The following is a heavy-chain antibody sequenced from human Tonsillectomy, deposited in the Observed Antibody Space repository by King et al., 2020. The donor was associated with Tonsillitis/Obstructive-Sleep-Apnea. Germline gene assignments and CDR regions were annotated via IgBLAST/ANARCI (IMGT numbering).Heavy chain of an antibody. CDR3: ARQYCSWNYFDY. D-gene: IGHD2-21*02. J-gene: IGHJ4*02. Sequence: VQLQESGPGLVKPSETLSLTCIVSGGSLNNYYWSWIRQSPGKGLEWSGHIYYRGSTNYNPSLKSRVTISVDTSKNPFSLRMSSVTAADTALYYCARQYCSWNYFDYWGQGILVTVSS. CDR2: IYYRGST. V-gene: IGHV4-59*08. CDR1: GGSLNNYY.